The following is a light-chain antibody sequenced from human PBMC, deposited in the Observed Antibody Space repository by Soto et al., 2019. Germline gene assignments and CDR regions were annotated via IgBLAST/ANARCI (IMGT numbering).Light chain of an antibody. Sequence: ILLTLSCGTLSLPPGEPATLSCRASQSVTTQLAWYQQKPGQAPRLIIHGASSRATGIPDRISGSGSGTDFTLTIIFFEPEDCVVYCCQEYGGPPQPFGQGGNVDI. J-gene: IGKJ1*01. CDR1: QSVTTQ. CDR3: QEYGGPPQP. V-gene: IGKV3-20*01. CDR2: GAS.